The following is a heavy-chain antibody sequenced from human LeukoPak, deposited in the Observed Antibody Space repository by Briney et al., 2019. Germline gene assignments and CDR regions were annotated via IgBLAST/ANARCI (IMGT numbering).Heavy chain of an antibody. J-gene: IGHJ4*02. Sequence: PSETLSHTCSVSGGSISSSSYYWGWIRQPPGKGLEWIGNVYYSGSTYYNPSLKSRVTISVDTSKNQFSLKLSSVTAADTAVYYCARRRGCDHFDYWGQVPRLTLSS. CDR1: GGSISSSSYY. CDR3: ARRRGCDHFDY. D-gene: IGHD2-15*01. V-gene: IGHV4-39*01. CDR2: VYYSGST.